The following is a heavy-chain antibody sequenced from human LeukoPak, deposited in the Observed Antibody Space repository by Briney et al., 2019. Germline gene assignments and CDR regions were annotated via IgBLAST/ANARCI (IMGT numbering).Heavy chain of an antibody. Sequence: SVKVSCKVSGGPFSNYAIIWVRQAPGQGLVLMGRIIPSFGAANYAQMLQGRVSITSDESTSTAYMQLSSLRSEDTATYYCARVELGSYYPYWGQGTLVSVSS. CDR3: ARVELGSYYPY. CDR2: IIPSFGAA. CDR1: GGPFSNYA. J-gene: IGHJ4*02. D-gene: IGHD3-10*01. V-gene: IGHV1-69*15.